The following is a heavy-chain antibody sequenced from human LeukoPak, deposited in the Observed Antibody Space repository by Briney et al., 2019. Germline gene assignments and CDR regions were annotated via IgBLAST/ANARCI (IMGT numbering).Heavy chain of an antibody. CDR3: ARPAERGYSYGLDF. Sequence: ASETLALTCTVSGDSISSYYWSWIRQPPGKGLEWIGYIYYSGSTNYNPSLKSRVTISLDTSKNQVSLTLSSVTAADTAVYYCARPAERGYSYGLDFWGQGTMVTVSS. V-gene: IGHV4-59*01. CDR1: GDSISSYY. D-gene: IGHD5-18*01. CDR2: IYYSGST. J-gene: IGHJ3*01.